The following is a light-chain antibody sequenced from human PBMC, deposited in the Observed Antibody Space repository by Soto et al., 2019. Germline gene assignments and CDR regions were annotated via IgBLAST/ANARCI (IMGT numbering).Light chain of an antibody. V-gene: IGLV1-40*01. CDR1: SSTIGAGYD. Sequence: QSVLTQPPSVSGAPGQRVTISCTGSSSTIGAGYDVHWYQQLPGTAPKLVISGNYNRPSGVPDRFSGSKSGTSASLAITGLQAEDEADYYCQSYDSSLSGSVVFGGGTKVTVL. J-gene: IGLJ2*01. CDR2: GNY. CDR3: QSYDSSLSGSVV.